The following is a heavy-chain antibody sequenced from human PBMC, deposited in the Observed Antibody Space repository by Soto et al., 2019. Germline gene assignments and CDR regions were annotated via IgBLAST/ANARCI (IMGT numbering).Heavy chain of an antibody. J-gene: IGHJ4*02. Sequence: EASVKVSCKASGYTFTGYYMHWVRQAPGQGLEWMGWINPNSGGTNYAQKFQGRVTMTRDTSISTAYMELSRLRSDDTAVYYCARGLGYCSGGSCSSDWGQGTLVTVSS. CDR1: GYTFTGYY. CDR2: INPNSGGT. D-gene: IGHD2-15*01. V-gene: IGHV1-2*02. CDR3: ARGLGYCSGGSCSSD.